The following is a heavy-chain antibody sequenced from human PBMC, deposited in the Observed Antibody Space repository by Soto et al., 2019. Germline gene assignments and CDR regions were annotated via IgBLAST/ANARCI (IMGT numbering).Heavy chain of an antibody. J-gene: IGHJ4*02. CDR2: ISGSGGST. CDR3: ANYLTAVGATSPFDY. CDR1: GFTFSSYA. V-gene: IGHV3-23*01. D-gene: IGHD1-26*01. Sequence: GGSLRLSCAASGFTFSSYAMSWVRQAPGKGLEWVSAISGSGGSTYYADSVKGRFTISRDNSKNTLYLQMNSLRAEDTAVYYCANYLTAVGATSPFDYLCPGALVTVSS.